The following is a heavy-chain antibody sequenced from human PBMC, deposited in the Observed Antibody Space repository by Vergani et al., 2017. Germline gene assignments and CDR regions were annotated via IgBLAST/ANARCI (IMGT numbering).Heavy chain of an antibody. V-gene: IGHV3-15*07. CDR3: TTNPLYCGDGSCYWLRDHHYYGMDV. J-gene: IGHJ6*02. D-gene: IGHD2-21*01. Sequence: EVQLVESGGGIVKPGGSLRLSCVASGFSFRNAWMNWVRRTPGKGLEWVGRIKSTFDRGTTDYAAAVKGRFTISRDDSKKTLFLQMNGLKTEDIGVYYCTTNPLYCGDGSCYWLRDHHYYGMDVWGQGTTVTVSS. CDR2: IKSTFDRGTT. CDR1: GFSFRNAW.